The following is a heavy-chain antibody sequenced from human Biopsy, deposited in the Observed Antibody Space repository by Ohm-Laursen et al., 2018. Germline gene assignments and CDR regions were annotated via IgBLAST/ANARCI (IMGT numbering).Heavy chain of an antibody. CDR3: ARWTPEYDSSRYYLDAFDI. CDR1: GGSISSDY. CDR2: IYSSGST. J-gene: IGHJ3*02. V-gene: IGHV4-4*07. Sequence: GTLSLTCTVSGGSISSDYWSWIRQPAGKGLEWIGRIYSSGSTNYNPSLKSRVTLSMDTSKRQFSLKLSFVTAADTAVYYCARWTPEYDSSRYYLDAFDIWGQGTKVTVSS. D-gene: IGHD3-22*01.